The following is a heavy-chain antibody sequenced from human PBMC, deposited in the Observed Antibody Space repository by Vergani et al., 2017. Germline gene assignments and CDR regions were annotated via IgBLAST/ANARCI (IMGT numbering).Heavy chain of an antibody. D-gene: IGHD3-10*01. CDR2: INSDGSST. CDR1: GFTFSSYW. J-gene: IGHJ5*02. Sequence: EVQLVESGGGLVQPGGSLRLSCAASGFTFSSYWMLWVRQAPGQGLVWVSRINSDGSSTSYADSVKGRFNISRDNAKNTLYLQMNSLRAEDTAVYYCATRVVRXVRPWGQGTLVTVSS. V-gene: IGHV3-74*01. CDR3: ATRVVRXVRP.